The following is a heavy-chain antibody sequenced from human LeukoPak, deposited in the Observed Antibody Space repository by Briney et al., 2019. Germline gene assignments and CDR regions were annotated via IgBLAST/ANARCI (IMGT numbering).Heavy chain of an antibody. V-gene: IGHV3-21*01. CDR1: GFTFSSYG. D-gene: IGHD2-21*02. CDR3: ARDKLAYCGGDCYPDA. Sequence: PGGALRLSCAVSGFTFSSYGMNWVLKSPGRGLDWVSYISSGSTYTYYAGSVKGRFAISRDNGTDSLYRQMNSLRAEDTAVYYCARDKLAYCGGDCYPDAWGQGTLVTVSS. J-gene: IGHJ5*02. CDR2: ISSGSTYT.